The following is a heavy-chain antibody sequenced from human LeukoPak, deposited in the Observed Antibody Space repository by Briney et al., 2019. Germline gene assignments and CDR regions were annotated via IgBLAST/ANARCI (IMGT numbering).Heavy chain of an antibody. CDR1: GFTFRSYS. CDR3: ARAGGIESAFD. J-gene: IGHJ4*02. D-gene: IGHD5-12*01. Sequence: PGGSLRLSCAASGFTFRSYSMNWVRQAPGKGLEWVSYITSGSSPIYYADSVKGRFTISRDNAKNSLYLQMNSLRAEDTAVYYCARAGGIESAFDWGQGTLVTVSS. CDR2: ITSGSSPI. V-gene: IGHV3-48*01.